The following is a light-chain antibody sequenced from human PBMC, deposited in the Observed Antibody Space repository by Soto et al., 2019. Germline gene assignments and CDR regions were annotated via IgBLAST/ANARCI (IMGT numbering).Light chain of an antibody. CDR2: EVT. CDR1: SSDVGTYHL. V-gene: IGLV2-23*02. CDR3: CSYAGSNTWV. Sequence: QSALTHPASVSGSPGQSITISSTGPSSDVGTYHLGSWYQQHPGKAPKLIISEVTKRPSGVSNRFSGSKSGNTDSLTSSGLQAEDESDYYCCSYAGSNTWVFGGGTKLTVL. J-gene: IGLJ3*02.